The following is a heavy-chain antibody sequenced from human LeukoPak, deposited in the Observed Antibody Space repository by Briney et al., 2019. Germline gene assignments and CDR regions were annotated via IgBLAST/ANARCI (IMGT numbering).Heavy chain of an antibody. D-gene: IGHD3-22*01. V-gene: IGHV4-39*07. J-gene: IGHJ3*02. CDR1: GGSISSGSYY. CDR2: IYYSGST. CDR3: ARVNLHYYDSSGYYQQDDAFDI. Sequence: SETLSLTCTVSGGSISSGSYYWGWIRQPPGKGLEWIGSIYYSGSTYYNPSLKSRVTISVDTSKNQFSLKLSSVTAADTAVYYCARVNLHYYDSSGYYQQDDAFDIWGQGTMVTVSS.